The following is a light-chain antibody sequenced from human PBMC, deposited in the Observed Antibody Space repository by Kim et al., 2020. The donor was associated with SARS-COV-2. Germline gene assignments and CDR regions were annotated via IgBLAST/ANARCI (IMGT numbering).Light chain of an antibody. Sequence: DIVMTQSPATLSVSPGERATLSCRASQSVSSNLAWYQQTPGQAPRLLIYGSSTRATGIPDRFSGSGSGTDFTLSIISLQSEDFAVYYCQQYSNWPQTFGQGTKVDIK. CDR1: QSVSSN. V-gene: IGKV3-15*01. CDR3: QQYSNWPQT. CDR2: GSS. J-gene: IGKJ1*01.